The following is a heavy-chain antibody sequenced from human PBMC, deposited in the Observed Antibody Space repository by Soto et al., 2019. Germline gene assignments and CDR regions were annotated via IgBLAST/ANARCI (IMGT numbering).Heavy chain of an antibody. CDR3: RVGVAD. Sequence: QVQLVESGGGVVQPGRSLRLSCAASGFNFSSYGMHWVRQAPGTGLELVAIMSDDGSKKYYTDSVKGRFTISSDTSKNPRYLHMTSLSAEDRAGYYCRVGVADWGQGTLVTVSS. CDR1: GFNFSSYG. V-gene: IGHV3-30*03. J-gene: IGHJ4*02. D-gene: IGHD1-26*01. CDR2: MSDDGSKK.